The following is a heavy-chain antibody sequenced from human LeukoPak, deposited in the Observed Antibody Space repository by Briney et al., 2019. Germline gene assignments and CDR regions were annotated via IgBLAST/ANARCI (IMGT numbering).Heavy chain of an antibody. J-gene: IGHJ4*02. Sequence: SETLSLTCTVSGGSISSYYWSWIRQPPGKGLEWIGYIYYSGSTNYNPSLKSRVTISVDTSKNQFSLKLSSVTAADTAAYYCARLIVGATGADYWGQGTLVTVSS. D-gene: IGHD1-26*01. CDR1: GGSISSYY. CDR3: ARLIVGATGADY. CDR2: IYYSGST. V-gene: IGHV4-59*08.